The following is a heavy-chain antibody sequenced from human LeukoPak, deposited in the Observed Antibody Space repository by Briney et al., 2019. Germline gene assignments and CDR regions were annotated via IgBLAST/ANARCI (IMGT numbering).Heavy chain of an antibody. CDR3: ARGTQQWLEGDNWFDP. CDR2: IIPIFGTA. Sequence: SVKVSCKASGGTFSSYAISWVRQAPGQGLEWMGGIIPIFGTANYAQKFQGRVTITADESTSTAYMELSSLRSEDTAVYYCARGTQQWLEGDNWFDPWGQGTLVTVSS. J-gene: IGHJ5*02. D-gene: IGHD6-19*01. CDR1: GGTFSSYA. V-gene: IGHV1-69*01.